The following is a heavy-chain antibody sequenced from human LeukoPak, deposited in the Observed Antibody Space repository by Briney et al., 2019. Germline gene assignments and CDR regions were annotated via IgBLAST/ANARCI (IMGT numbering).Heavy chain of an antibody. D-gene: IGHD3-22*01. J-gene: IGHJ4*02. V-gene: IGHV4-59*01. CDR3: ARVQIMDYYDSSGYYFDY. Sequence: PSETLSLTCTVSGGSISSYYWSWTRQPPGKGLEWIGYIYYSGSTNYSPSLKSRVTISVDTSKNQFSLKLSSVTAADTAVYYCARVQIMDYYDSSGYYFDYWGQGTLVTVSS. CDR1: GGSISSYY. CDR2: IYYSGST.